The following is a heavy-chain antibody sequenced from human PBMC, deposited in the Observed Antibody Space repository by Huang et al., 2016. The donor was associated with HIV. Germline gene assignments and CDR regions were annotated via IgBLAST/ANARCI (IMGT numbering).Heavy chain of an antibody. V-gene: IGHV4-39*01. CDR2: VYQSGST. J-gene: IGHJ4*02. D-gene: IGHD6-13*01. Sequence: QLQLQESGPGQVKPSETLSLTCTVSGDFISSTNYYWGWIRQSPGKGLGWVGSVYQSGSTNSNPSPKSRVTLSVDTSRNQLSLRLNSVTAADTAVYYCASQHIGAAATWFWGRGTQVAVSS. CDR3: ASQHIGAAATWF. CDR1: GDFISSTNYY.